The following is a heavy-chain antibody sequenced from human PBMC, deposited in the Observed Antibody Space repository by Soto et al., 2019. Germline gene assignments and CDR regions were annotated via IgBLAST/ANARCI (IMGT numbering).Heavy chain of an antibody. J-gene: IGHJ4*02. CDR1: GFTFRNFV. CDR2: IRGTGGET. D-gene: IGHD2-21*01. CDR3: AQDRGWGVVSPSHDY. Sequence: EVQLLESGGGIVQPGGSLRVSCVASGFTFRNFVMSWVRQAPGKGLEWVSAIRGTGGETFYADSVKGRFTISRDNSKNTLYLKMSRLRDEDTALFFCAQDRGWGVVSPSHDYWGQGTLVTVSS. V-gene: IGHV3-23*01.